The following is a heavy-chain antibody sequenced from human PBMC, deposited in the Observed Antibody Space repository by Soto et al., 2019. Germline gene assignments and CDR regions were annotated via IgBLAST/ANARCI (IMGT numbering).Heavy chain of an antibody. J-gene: IGHJ4*02. CDR1: GFALSGYW. CDR3: ARWESGDWYLGI. CDR2: INPDGTLK. V-gene: IGHV3-7*03. D-gene: IGHD2-21*02. Sequence: EVQLAESGGGLVQPGGSLRLSCAASGFALSGYWMTWVRQAPGKGLEWVASINPDGTLKYYVDSVKGRFTISRDNADNSLFLQMISLRVEDTAVYYCARWESGDWYLGIWGQGTLVTVSS.